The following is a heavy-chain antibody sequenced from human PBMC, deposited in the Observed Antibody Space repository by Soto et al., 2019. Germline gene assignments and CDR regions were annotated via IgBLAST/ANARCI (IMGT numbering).Heavy chain of an antibody. CDR1: GFTFSSYW. CDR3: ASGPFGSTAARRDY. V-gene: IGHV3-74*01. CDR2: IKPDGSWT. Sequence: GGSLRLSCAASGFTFSSYWMHWVRQAPGKGLVWVSRIKPDGSWTIHADSVKGRFTISRDNAKNSLYLQMSSLRAEDTAIYYCASGPFGSTAARRDYWGQGTLVTVSS. J-gene: IGHJ4*02. D-gene: IGHD6-6*01.